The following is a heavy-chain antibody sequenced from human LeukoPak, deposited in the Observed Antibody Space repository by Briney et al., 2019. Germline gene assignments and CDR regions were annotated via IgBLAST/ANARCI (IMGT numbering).Heavy chain of an antibody. CDR1: GGSISSSNYF. V-gene: IGHV4-39*01. CDR2: IYYTGST. Sequence: NASETLSLTCTVFGGSISSSNYFWGWIRQPPGKGLEWIGSIYYTGSTYYNPSLKSRVTISVDTSKNQFSLKLTSVTAADTAVYYCARHGHHGDHDYWGQGTLVTVSS. CDR3: ARHGHHGDHDY. D-gene: IGHD2-21*02. J-gene: IGHJ4*02.